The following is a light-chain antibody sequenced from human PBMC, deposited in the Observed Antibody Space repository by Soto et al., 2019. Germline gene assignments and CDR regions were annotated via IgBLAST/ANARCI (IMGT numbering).Light chain of an antibody. J-gene: IGKJ5*01. CDR3: QQSDSLPIT. CDR2: DAS. V-gene: IGKV1-33*01. Sequence: DIQMTQSPSSLSASVGDRVTITCRASQDISNYLNWYQQRPGKAPKLLIYDASNLEREVPSRFSGTRSGTHFTFAITRRQPEDVATYYCQQSDSLPITFGQGTRLEI. CDR1: QDISNY.